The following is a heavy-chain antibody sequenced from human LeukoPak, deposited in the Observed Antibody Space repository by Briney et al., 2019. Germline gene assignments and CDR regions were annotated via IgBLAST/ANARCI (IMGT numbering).Heavy chain of an antibody. CDR1: GLTVSSNY. CDR2: IYSGGST. J-gene: IGHJ4*02. CDR3: ASSLEMYTAMVTSGFHY. Sequence: GGSLRLSCAASGLTVSSNYMSWVRQAPGKGLEWVSVIYSGGSTYYEDSVKGRFTISRDNSKNTLYLQMNSLRAEETAVYYCASSLEMYTAMVTSGFHYWGQGTRVTVSS. V-gene: IGHV3-66*01. D-gene: IGHD5-18*01.